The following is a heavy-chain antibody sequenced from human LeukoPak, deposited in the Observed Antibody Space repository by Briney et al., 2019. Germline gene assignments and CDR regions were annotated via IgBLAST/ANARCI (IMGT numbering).Heavy chain of an antibody. J-gene: IGHJ5*02. V-gene: IGHV3-53*01. CDR1: GFTVSGNY. D-gene: IGHD1-26*01. Sequence: GGSLRLSCAASGFTVSGNYMSWVRQAPGKGLEWVSVIFSGGTTHYADSVKGRFTISRDNSKNTLYLQMNSLRAEDTAVYYCARHVVGATLDPWGQGTLVTVSS. CDR3: ARHVVGATLDP. CDR2: IFSGGTT.